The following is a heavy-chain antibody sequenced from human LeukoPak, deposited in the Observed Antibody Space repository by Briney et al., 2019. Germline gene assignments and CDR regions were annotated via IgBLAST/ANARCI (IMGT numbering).Heavy chain of an antibody. D-gene: IGHD3-22*01. CDR2: IYTSGST. Sequence: SETLFLTCTVSGGSISSGSYYWSWIRQPAGKGLEWIGRIYTSGSTNYSPSLKSRVTISVDTSKNQFSLKLSSVTAADTAVYYCARDYYDSSGEGAYFDYWGQGTLVTVSS. CDR3: ARDYYDSSGEGAYFDY. J-gene: IGHJ4*02. V-gene: IGHV4-61*02. CDR1: GGSISSGSYY.